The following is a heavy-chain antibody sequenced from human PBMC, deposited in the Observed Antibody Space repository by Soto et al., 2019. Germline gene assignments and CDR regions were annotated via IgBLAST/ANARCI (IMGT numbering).Heavy chain of an antibody. D-gene: IGHD5-18*01. CDR3: AKNNMGYSLDY. V-gene: IGHV3-23*01. J-gene: IGHJ4*02. Sequence: EVQVLESGGGLVQPGGSLRLSCAASGFTLSNYAMSWVRHAPGKGLEWVSSISGSGGTTYYADSVKGRLTLSRDNSKNTLYLLMNSLRVDDTAVYYCAKNNMGYSLDYWGQGTLVTVSS. CDR1: GFTLSNYA. CDR2: ISGSGGTT.